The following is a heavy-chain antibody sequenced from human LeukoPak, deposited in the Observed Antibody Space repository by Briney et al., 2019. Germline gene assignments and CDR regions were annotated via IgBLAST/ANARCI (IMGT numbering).Heavy chain of an antibody. D-gene: IGHD3-10*01. Sequence: ASVKVSCKASGYTFTSYDINWVRQATGQGREWMGWRNPNSGNTGYAQKFQGRVTMTRNTSISTAYMELSSLRSEDTAVYYCARGGRVTMVRAGGRYSYMDVWGKGTTVTVSS. CDR1: GYTFTSYD. CDR2: RNPNSGNT. CDR3: ARGGRVTMVRAGGRYSYMDV. J-gene: IGHJ6*03. V-gene: IGHV1-8*01.